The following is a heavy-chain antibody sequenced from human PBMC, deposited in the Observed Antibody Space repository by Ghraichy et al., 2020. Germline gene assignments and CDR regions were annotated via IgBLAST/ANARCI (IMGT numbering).Heavy chain of an antibody. D-gene: IGHD2-2*01. CDR1: GFTFSSYA. J-gene: IGHJ6*02. CDR3: ATAQNIVVVPAAPYYYYGLDV. Sequence: GESLRLSCAASGFTFSSYAMSWVRQAPGKGLEWVSTISGSGGSTYYADSVKGRFTISRDDSKNTLYLQMNSLRAEDTAVYYCATAQNIVVVPAAPYYYYGLDVWGQGTTVTVSS. CDR2: ISGSGGST. V-gene: IGHV3-23*01.